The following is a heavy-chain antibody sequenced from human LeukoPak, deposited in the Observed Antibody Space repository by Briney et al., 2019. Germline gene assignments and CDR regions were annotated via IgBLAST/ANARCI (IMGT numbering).Heavy chain of an antibody. CDR3: ARGKLELRAYYYYYMDV. Sequence: SETLSLTCAVYGGSFSGYSWSWIRQPPGKGLEWIGEINHSGSTNYNPSLKSRVTISVDTSKNQFSLKLSSVTAADTAVYYCARGKLELRAYYYYYMDVWGKGTTVTVSS. CDR2: INHSGST. D-gene: IGHD1-7*01. V-gene: IGHV4-34*01. J-gene: IGHJ6*03. CDR1: GGSFSGYS.